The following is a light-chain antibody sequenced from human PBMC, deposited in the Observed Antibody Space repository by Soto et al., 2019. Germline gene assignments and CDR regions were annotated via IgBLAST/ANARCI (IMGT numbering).Light chain of an antibody. CDR2: DAS. V-gene: IGKV3-20*01. CDR3: XXYGRSPPFT. CDR1: QSVSGNF. J-gene: IGKJ3*01. Sequence: TVLTQSPGTLTLSPGERATLSCRASQSVSGNFLAWYQQKPGQAPRLLIYDASTRTTGIPDRFSGSGSGTDXXXTXXXXEPEXFAVXXXXXYGRSPPFTFGPGTKVEIK.